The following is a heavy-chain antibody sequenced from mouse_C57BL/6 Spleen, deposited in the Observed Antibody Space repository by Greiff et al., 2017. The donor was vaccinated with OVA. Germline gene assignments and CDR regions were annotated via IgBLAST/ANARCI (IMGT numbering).Heavy chain of an antibody. Sequence: QVQLKESGPELVKPGASVKISCKASGYAFSSSWMNWVKQRPGKGLEWIGRIYPGDGDTNYNGKFKGKATLTADKSSSTAYMQLSSLTSEDSAVYFCARWGWAFDYWGQGTTLTVSS. V-gene: IGHV1-82*01. CDR2: IYPGDGDT. CDR3: ARWGWAFDY. CDR1: GYAFSSSW. D-gene: IGHD3-3*01. J-gene: IGHJ2*01.